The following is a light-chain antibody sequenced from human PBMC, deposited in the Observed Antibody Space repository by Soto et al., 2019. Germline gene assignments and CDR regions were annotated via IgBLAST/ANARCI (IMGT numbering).Light chain of an antibody. CDR2: EVS. CDR1: SSDVGSYNR. J-gene: IGLJ1*01. Sequence: QSALTQPPSVSGSPGQSVTISCTGTSSDVGSYNRVSWYQQPPGTAPKLMIYEVSNRPSGAPDRFSGSKSGNTASLTISGLQAEDEADYYCSLYTSSSTYVFGTGTKLTVL. CDR3: SLYTSSSTYV. V-gene: IGLV2-18*01.